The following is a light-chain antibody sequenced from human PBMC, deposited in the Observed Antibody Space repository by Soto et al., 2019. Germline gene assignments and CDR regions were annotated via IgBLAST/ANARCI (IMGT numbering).Light chain of an antibody. J-gene: IGKJ3*01. Sequence: DIPMTQSPSSLSASVGDRGTITCQASQNINIYLNWYQQSPGRAPKLLIYDASNLEKGVPSRFSGSGSGTHFTLTISSLQPEDIAIYYCQHYGDLPFTFGPGTKVDIK. CDR2: DAS. CDR1: QNINIY. CDR3: QHYGDLPFT. V-gene: IGKV1-33*01.